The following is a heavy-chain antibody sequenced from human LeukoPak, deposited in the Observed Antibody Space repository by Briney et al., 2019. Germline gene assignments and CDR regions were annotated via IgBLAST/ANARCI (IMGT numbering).Heavy chain of an antibody. J-gene: IGHJ4*02. Sequence: SETLSLTCTVAGGSISTYYWSWIRQPPGEGLEYIGYIYYTGSTNYNPSLNSRVTISIDTSKNQFSLKLRSVTAADTAIYYCARVQHLTPDSWGQGTLVTVSS. D-gene: IGHD2-2*01. CDR1: GGSISTYY. CDR3: ARVQHLTPDS. V-gene: IGHV4-59*01. CDR2: IYYTGST.